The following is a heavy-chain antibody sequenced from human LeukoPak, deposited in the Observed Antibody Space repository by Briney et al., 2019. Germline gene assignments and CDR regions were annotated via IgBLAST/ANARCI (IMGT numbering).Heavy chain of an antibody. CDR2: IYYSGTT. J-gene: IGHJ4*02. V-gene: IGHV4-39*01. CDR3: ARGVLRYFDWLLSDFDY. D-gene: IGHD3-9*01. CDR1: GGSISSSSYY. Sequence: KTSETLSLTCTVSGGSISSSSYYWGWIRHPPGKGLEWFGSIYYSGTTYYNPSLKSRVTISVDPSKHQFSLKLSSVTAADTAVYYCARGVLRYFDWLLSDFDYWGQGTLVTVSS.